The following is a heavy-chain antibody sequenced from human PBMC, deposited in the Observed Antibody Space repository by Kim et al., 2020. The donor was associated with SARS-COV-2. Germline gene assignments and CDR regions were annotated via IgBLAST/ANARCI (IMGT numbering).Heavy chain of an antibody. V-gene: IGHV3-43*02. CDR3: VRGQQWLIKN. CDR1: GFTFDDYA. CDR2: ISRDGGEI. Sequence: GGSLRLSCAASGFTFDDYAIQWVRQVPGKGLEWVSLISRDGGEIKYADSVKGRFTISRDYSKKSVYLQMNSLRSEDTALYYCVRGQQWLIKNWGQGTQVTVSS. D-gene: IGHD6-19*01. J-gene: IGHJ4*02.